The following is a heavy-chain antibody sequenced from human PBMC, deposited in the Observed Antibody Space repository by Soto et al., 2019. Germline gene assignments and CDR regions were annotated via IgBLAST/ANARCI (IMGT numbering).Heavy chain of an antibody. CDR3: ARERMTAYSYYGMDV. CDR1: GGTFSSYA. Sequence: QVQLVQSGAEVKKPGASVKVSCKASGGTFSSYAISWVREAPGQGLEWMGGIIPIFGTANYAQKFQGRVTITADKATGTAYMEPSSLRSDDTAVYYCARERMTAYSYYGMDVWGQGTTVTVSS. CDR2: IIPIFGTA. V-gene: IGHV1-69*06. D-gene: IGHD5-18*01. J-gene: IGHJ6*02.